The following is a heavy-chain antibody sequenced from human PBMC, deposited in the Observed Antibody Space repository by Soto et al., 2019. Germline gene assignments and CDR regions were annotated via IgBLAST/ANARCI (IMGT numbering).Heavy chain of an antibody. J-gene: IGHJ6*02. CDR2: IYYSGST. CDR1: GGSISSGGYY. D-gene: IGHD6-13*01. CDR3: ARVLETIACMDV. Sequence: SETLSLTCTVSGGSISSGGYYWSWIRQHPGKGLEWIGYIYYSGSTYYNPSLKSRVTISVDTSKNQFSLKLSSVTAADTAVYYCARVLETIACMDVWGQGTTVTVSS. V-gene: IGHV4-31*03.